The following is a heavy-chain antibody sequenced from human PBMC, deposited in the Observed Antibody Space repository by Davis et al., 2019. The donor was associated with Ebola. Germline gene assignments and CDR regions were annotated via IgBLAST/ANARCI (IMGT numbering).Heavy chain of an antibody. CDR1: VYIFTSYW. CDR3: ARLGATSGYYYYYGMDV. J-gene: IGHJ6*02. D-gene: IGHD3-16*01. Sequence: GESLKISCKGSVYIFTSYWIGWVRQMPGKGLEWMGIIYPGDSDTRYSPSFQGQVTISADKSISTAYLQWSSLKASDTAMYYCARLGATSGYYYYYGMDVWGQGTTVTVSS. CDR2: IYPGDSDT. V-gene: IGHV5-51*01.